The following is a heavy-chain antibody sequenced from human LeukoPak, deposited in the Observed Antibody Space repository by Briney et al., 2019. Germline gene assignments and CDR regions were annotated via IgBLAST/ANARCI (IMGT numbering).Heavy chain of an antibody. CDR2: ISSSSSYI. D-gene: IGHD6-19*01. CDR1: GFTFSSYS. V-gene: IGHV3-21*01. Sequence: PGGSLRLSCAASGFTFSSYSMNWVRQAPGKGLEWVSSISSSSSYIYYADSVKGRFTISRDNAKNSLYLQMNSLRAEDTAVYYCARKIAVAGTSFDYWGQGTLVTVSS. J-gene: IGHJ4*02. CDR3: ARKIAVAGTSFDY.